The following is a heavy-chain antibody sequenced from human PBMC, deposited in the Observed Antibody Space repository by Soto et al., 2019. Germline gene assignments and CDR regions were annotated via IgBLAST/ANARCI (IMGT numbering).Heavy chain of an antibody. CDR3: ARDDEGGSDCDLGY. Sequence: QVQLVESGGGVVQPGRSLRLSCAASGFTFSSYVMHWVRQPPGKGLVWVAFISHDGNNKYYADSVKGRFTISRDNSENTRYLRMDSVRAEYTAVYDCARDDEGGSDCDLGYWGQGTLVTVSS. D-gene: IGHD1-26*01. J-gene: IGHJ4*02. V-gene: IGHV3-30-3*01. CDR1: GFTFSSYV. CDR2: ISHDGNNK.